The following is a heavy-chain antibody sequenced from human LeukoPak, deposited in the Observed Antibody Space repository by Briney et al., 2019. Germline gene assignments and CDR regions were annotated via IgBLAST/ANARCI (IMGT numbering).Heavy chain of an antibody. J-gene: IGHJ4*02. CDR2: IIPILGIA. CDR1: GGTFSSYT. V-gene: IGHV1-69*04. Sequence: ASVKVSCKASGGTFSSYTISWVRQAPGQGLERMGRIIPILGIANYAQKFQGRVTITADKSTSTAYMELSSLRSEDTAVYYCARDGVNSSSWFRLPDYWGQGTLVTVSS. D-gene: IGHD6-13*01. CDR3: ARDGVNSSSWFRLPDY.